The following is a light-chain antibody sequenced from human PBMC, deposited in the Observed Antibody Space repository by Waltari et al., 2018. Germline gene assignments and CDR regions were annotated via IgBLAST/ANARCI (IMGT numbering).Light chain of an antibody. CDR2: NSK. Sequence: QSLLTQPPSASATPGQRVTVSCSGSSSNIGANAVNWYQQLPGTAPKLLIYNSKARPSGIPDRFSGSRSGTSASMAISGLQSEDEARYYCAAWDGSLHGVVFGGGTNLAVL. CDR3: AAWDGSLHGVV. CDR1: SSNIGANA. J-gene: IGLJ2*01. V-gene: IGLV1-44*01.